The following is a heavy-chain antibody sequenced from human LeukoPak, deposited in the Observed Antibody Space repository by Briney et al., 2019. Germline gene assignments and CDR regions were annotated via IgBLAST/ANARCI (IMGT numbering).Heavy chain of an antibody. CDR2: ISWDESTT. Sequence: GGSLRLSCAASGLSIGDNSMHWVRQAPGKGLEWVSLISWDESTTYYSDSVKGRFTVSRDSSKNSLHLQMNSLRTEDTALYYCARGPNRWWVVSRNWGMDVWGQGATVTVSS. J-gene: IGHJ6*02. CDR1: GLSIGDNS. CDR3: ARGPNRWWVVSRNWGMDV. D-gene: IGHD2-15*01. V-gene: IGHV3-43*01.